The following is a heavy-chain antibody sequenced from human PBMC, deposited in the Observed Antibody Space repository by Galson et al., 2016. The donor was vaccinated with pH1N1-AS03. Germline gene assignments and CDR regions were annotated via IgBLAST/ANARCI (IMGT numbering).Heavy chain of an antibody. CDR3: ARGRYSAFDI. CDR1: GDSVSSNIDA. J-gene: IGHJ3*02. V-gene: IGHV6-1*01. CDR2: TYWRSKWYN. Sequence: CAISGDSVSSNIDAWNWIRQSPSGGLEWLGRTYWRSKWYNDYAVSVKSRITINPDTSKNQFSLQLNSVTPEDTAVYYRARGRYSAFDIWDQGTMVTVSS. D-gene: IGHD1-1*01.